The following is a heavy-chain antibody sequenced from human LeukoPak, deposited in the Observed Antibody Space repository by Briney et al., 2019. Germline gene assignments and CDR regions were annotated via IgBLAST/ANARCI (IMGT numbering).Heavy chain of an antibody. CDR2: ISGSGGNT. CDR3: AREGYYDSSGYYPTRYFDL. D-gene: IGHD3-22*01. J-gene: IGHJ2*01. Sequence: GGSLRLSCAASGFTFSSYAMSWVRQAPGKGLEWVSTISGSGGNTYYADSVKGRFTISRHNSKNTLYLQMNSLRAEDTAVYYCAREGYYDSSGYYPTRYFDLWGRGTLVTVSS. V-gene: IGHV3-23*01. CDR1: GFTFSSYA.